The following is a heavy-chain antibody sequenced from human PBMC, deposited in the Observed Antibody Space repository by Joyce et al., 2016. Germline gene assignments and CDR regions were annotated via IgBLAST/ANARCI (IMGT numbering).Heavy chain of an antibody. CDR2: LSSSSSYI. J-gene: IGHJ4*02. V-gene: IGHV3-21*01. D-gene: IGHD2-8*01. Sequence: EVQLVESGGGLVKRGGSLSLSCAASGFTFSSYSLSWVRQAPGKGLEWVSSLSSSSSYIKYTDSVKGRFTISRDNAKNSLYLQMNSLRVEDTAVYYCARSSYTNGIFDYWGQGTLVTVSS. CDR1: GFTFSSYS. CDR3: ARSSYTNGIFDY.